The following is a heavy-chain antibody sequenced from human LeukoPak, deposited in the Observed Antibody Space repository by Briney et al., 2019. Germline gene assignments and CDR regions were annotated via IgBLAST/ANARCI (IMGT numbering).Heavy chain of an antibody. CDR2: IYYSGST. V-gene: IGHV4-59*01. CDR1: GASISDYY. D-gene: IGHD5-24*01. J-gene: IGHJ4*02. Sequence: SETLSLTCTVSGASISDYYWSWIRQPPGKGLEWIGYIYYSGSTNYNPSLNSRVTISVDTSKNQFSLKLNSVTAAATAVYYCARPGRDGYNLFHYWGQGTLVTVSS. CDR3: ARPGRDGYNLFHY.